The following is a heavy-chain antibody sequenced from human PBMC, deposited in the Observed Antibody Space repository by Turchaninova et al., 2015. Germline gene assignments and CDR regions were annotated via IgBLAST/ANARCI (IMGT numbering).Heavy chain of an antibody. CDR3: SRGPDSSSYYYFY. D-gene: IGHD3-22*01. Sequence: QVQLVQSGAEVKKPGSSVKVSCKASGGTFSTSAISWVRQAPGQGLEWMGGITPIFGTPNYAQKFRGRVTITADESTSTAYMELSSLRSEDTALYYCSRGPDSSSYYYFYWGQGTLVTVSS. J-gene: IGHJ4*02. CDR2: ITPIFGTP. V-gene: IGHV1-69*12. CDR1: GGTFSTSA.